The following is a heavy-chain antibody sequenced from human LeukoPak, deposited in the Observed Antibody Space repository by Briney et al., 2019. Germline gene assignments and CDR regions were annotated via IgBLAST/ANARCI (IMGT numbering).Heavy chain of an antibody. J-gene: IGHJ4*02. CDR2: ISGSGGST. V-gene: IGHV3-23*01. Sequence: GGSLRLSCAASGFTFSSYGMTWVRQAPGRGLEWVSGISGSGGSTYYEDSVKGRFTISRDNSKNTLYLQMNSLRAEDTAVYYCAKNSGGTCYSHLDYWGQGTLVTVSS. D-gene: IGHD2-15*01. CDR1: GFTFSSYG. CDR3: AKNSGGTCYSHLDY.